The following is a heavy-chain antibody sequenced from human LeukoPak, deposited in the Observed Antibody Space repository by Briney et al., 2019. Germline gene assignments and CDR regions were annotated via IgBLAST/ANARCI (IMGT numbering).Heavy chain of an antibody. CDR2: IYYSGST. J-gene: IGHJ1*01. CDR1: GVSMKSGGYY. Sequence: SETLSLTCTVSGVSMKSGGYYWSWIRQHPGKGLEWIGYIYYSGSTYYNPSLKSRITISVDTSKNQFSLTLSSVTAADTAVYYCARVLYNGGYIQYWGQGTLVTVSS. V-gene: IGHV4-31*03. CDR3: ARVLYNGGYIQY. D-gene: IGHD2-2*02.